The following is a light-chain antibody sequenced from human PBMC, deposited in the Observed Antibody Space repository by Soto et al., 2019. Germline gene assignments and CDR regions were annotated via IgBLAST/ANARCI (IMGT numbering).Light chain of an antibody. CDR2: DVT. CDR1: SGDIGSYNF. V-gene: IGLV2-14*03. J-gene: IGLJ1*01. Sequence: QSALTQPASVSGSPGQSITISCTGTSGDIGSYNFVSWYQQHPGKAPKLISSDVTSRPSGVSSRFSGSKSDNTASLTISGLQSEDEADYYCKSYTNSDTYVFGTGTKLTVL. CDR3: KSYTNSDTYV.